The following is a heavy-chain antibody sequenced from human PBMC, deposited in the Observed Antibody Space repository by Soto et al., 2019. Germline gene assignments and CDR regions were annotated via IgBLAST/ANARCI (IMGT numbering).Heavy chain of an antibody. J-gene: IGHJ3*02. Sequence: LXLSCGASRFPFSSYSMSWVRQTPGKGLEWVSGISGSGGRTYYADSVKGRFTISRDNSNNTLSLQMHILRVEDTAVYFCAKGGYYSLFDIWGQGTMVTVSS. D-gene: IGHD3-16*01. CDR2: ISGSGGRT. V-gene: IGHV3-23*01. CDR3: AKGGYYSLFDI. CDR1: RFPFSSYS.